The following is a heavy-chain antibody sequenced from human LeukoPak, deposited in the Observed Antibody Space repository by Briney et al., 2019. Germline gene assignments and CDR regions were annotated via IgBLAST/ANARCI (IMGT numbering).Heavy chain of an antibody. CDR3: AREIGWGEIFPYYFDY. CDR1: GFTFVNYA. D-gene: IGHD3-16*01. CDR2: ISSSSSYI. V-gene: IGHV3-21*01. J-gene: IGHJ4*02. Sequence: PGGSLRLSCTASGFTFVNYAMSWVRQAPGKGLEWVSSISSSSSYIYYADSVKGRFTISRDNAKNSLYLQMNSLRAEDTAVYYCAREIGWGEIFPYYFDYWGQGTLVTVSS.